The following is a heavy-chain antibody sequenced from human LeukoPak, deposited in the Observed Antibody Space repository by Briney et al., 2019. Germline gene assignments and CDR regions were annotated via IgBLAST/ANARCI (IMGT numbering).Heavy chain of an antibody. CDR1: TGSISSGNW. J-gene: IGHJ4*02. Sequence: PSETLSLTCTVSTGSISSGNWWSWVRQAPGKGLEWIGEIYQSGITNYNPSLKSRVTISVDTSKNQFSLKLSSVTAADTAVYYCARVGAYYDSSPFDYWGQGTLVTVSS. CDR3: ARVGAYYDSSPFDY. V-gene: IGHV4-4*02. D-gene: IGHD3-22*01. CDR2: IYQSGIT.